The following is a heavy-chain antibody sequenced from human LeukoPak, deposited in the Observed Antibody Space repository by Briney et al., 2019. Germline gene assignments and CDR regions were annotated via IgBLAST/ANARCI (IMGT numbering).Heavy chain of an antibody. J-gene: IGHJ4*02. Sequence: SETLSLTCTVSGYSISSGYYWGWIRQPPGKGLEWMGTIYHSGSTYYNPSLKSRVTISVDTSKKQFSLKLSSVTAADTGVYYCARDTIIQPFGDHKRGGFDYWGQGTLVTVSS. CDR2: IYHSGST. CDR1: GYSISSGYY. V-gene: IGHV4-38-2*02. CDR3: ARDTIIQPFGDHKRGGFDY. D-gene: IGHD3-10*01.